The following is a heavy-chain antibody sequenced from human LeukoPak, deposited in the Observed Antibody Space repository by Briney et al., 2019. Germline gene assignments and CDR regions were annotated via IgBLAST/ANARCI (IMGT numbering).Heavy chain of an antibody. J-gene: IGHJ4*02. CDR2: INSDGSST. CDR1: GFTFSSYW. V-gene: IGHV3-74*01. D-gene: IGHD6-19*01. CDR3: TIAVAGKAY. Sequence: GGSLRLSCAASGFTFSSYWMHWVRQAPGKGLVWVSRINSDGSSTSYADSVKGRFTISRDNAKNSLYLQMNSLRAEDTAVYYCTIAVAGKAYWGQGTPVTVSS.